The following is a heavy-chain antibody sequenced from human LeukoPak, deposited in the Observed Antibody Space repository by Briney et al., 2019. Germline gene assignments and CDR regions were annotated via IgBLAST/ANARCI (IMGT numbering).Heavy chain of an antibody. Sequence: PGGSLRLSCAASGFTFSSYGMHWVRQAPGKGLEWVAVIWYDGSNKYYADSVKGRFTISRDNSKNTLYLQMNSLRAEDTAVYYCARDQGYDSSGGFDYWGQGTLVTVSS. J-gene: IGHJ4*02. D-gene: IGHD3-22*01. CDR1: GFTFSSYG. V-gene: IGHV3-33*01. CDR2: IWYDGSNK. CDR3: ARDQGYDSSGGFDY.